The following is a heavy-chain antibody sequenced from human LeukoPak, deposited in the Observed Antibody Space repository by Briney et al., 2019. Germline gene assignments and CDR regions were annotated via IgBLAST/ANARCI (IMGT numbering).Heavy chain of an antibody. Sequence: GGSLRLSCAASGFTFSSYAMSWVRQVPGKAPEWVSGISGSGGSTYSADSVKGRFTMSRDNSKNTLYLQMNTLRAEDTAVYYCARATVTTRKLTRPLDYWGQGTLVTVSS. CDR1: GFTFSSYA. J-gene: IGHJ4*02. CDR2: ISGSGGST. D-gene: IGHD4-17*01. V-gene: IGHV3-23*01. CDR3: ARATVTTRKLTRPLDY.